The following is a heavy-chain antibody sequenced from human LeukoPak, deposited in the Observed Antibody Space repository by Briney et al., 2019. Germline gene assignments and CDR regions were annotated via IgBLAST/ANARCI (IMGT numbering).Heavy chain of an antibody. J-gene: IGHJ4*02. CDR3: AKDRASSGCYGAHDY. D-gene: IGHD6-19*01. V-gene: IGHV3-23*01. Sequence: PGASLRLSCAASGFTFSSYAMSWVRQAPGKGLEWVSAISGSGGSTYYADSVKGRFTISRDNSKNTLYLQMNSLRAEDTAVYYCAKDRASSGCYGAHDYWGQGTLVTVSS. CDR2: ISGSGGST. CDR1: GFTFSSYA.